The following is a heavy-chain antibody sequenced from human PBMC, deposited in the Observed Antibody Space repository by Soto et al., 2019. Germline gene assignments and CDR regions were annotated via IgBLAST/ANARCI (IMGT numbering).Heavy chain of an antibody. V-gene: IGHV3-23*01. J-gene: IGHJ4*02. CDR3: AKSTYSFDSGSYCDY. D-gene: IGHD3-10*01. CDR1: GFTFRSYA. CDR2: ISGSGGST. Sequence: PGGSLRLSCAASGFTFRSYAMSWVRQAPGKGLEWVSSISGSGGSTYYGDSVKGRFTISRDNSKNTLYLHMNSLRAEDTAVYYCAKSTYSFDSGSYCDYWGQGA.